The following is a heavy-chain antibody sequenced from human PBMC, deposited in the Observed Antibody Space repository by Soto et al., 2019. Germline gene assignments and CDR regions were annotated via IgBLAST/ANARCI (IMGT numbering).Heavy chain of an antibody. CDR2: ISTYNGKT. Sequence: GASVKVSCKTSGYTFSTYPISWVRQAPGQGLEWVGWISTYNGKTNYGQKFQGRVTITTDTSTSTAYMDLRNLRSDDTAVYYCARDRVEAALGTFDQWGQGTLVTVPS. J-gene: IGHJ4*02. CDR1: GYTFSTYP. D-gene: IGHD6-13*01. V-gene: IGHV1-18*01. CDR3: ARDRVEAALGTFDQ.